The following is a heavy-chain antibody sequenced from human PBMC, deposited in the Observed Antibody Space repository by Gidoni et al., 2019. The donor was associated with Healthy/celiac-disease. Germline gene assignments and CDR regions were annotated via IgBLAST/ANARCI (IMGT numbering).Heavy chain of an antibody. CDR2: ISGSGGST. Sequence: EVQLLASGGGLIQPGGSLRLACAASGFTFTSYAMSWVRQAPGKGLEWVSAISGSGGSTYYADSVKGRFTISRDNSKNTLYLQMNSLRAEDTAVYYCAKEFYDFWSAHSYWGQGTLVTVSS. V-gene: IGHV3-23*01. D-gene: IGHD3-3*01. CDR1: GFTFTSYA. CDR3: AKEFYDFWSAHSY. J-gene: IGHJ4*02.